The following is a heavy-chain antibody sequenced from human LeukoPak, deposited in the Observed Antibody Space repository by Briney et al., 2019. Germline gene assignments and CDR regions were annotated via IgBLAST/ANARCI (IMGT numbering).Heavy chain of an antibody. V-gene: IGHV4-39*07. Sequence: KPSETLSLTCTVSGGSISSSGYYWGWIRQSPGKGLEWIGTIYYGGSTHYNPSLKSRVTISVDTSKNQFSLKVSSVTAADTAVYYCVRDRGNYVTDSWGQGTLVTVSS. CDR2: IYYGGST. J-gene: IGHJ4*02. D-gene: IGHD1-26*01. CDR1: GGSISSSGYY. CDR3: VRDRGNYVTDS.